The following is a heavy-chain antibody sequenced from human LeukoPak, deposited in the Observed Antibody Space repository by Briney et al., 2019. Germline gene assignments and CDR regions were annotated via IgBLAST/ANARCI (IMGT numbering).Heavy chain of an antibody. CDR3: AGLHYYDSSGYYYADY. J-gene: IGHJ4*02. CDR1: GFTFSSYA. D-gene: IGHD3-22*01. Sequence: GGSLRLSCAASGFTFSSYAMSWVRQAPGKGLEWVSSISSSSSYIYYADSVKGRFTISGDNAKNSLYLQMNSLRAEDTAVYYCAGLHYYDSSGYYYADYWGQGTLVTVSS. V-gene: IGHV3-21*01. CDR2: ISSSSSYI.